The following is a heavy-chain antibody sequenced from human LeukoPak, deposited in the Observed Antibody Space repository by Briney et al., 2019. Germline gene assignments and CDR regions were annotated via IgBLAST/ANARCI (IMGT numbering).Heavy chain of an antibody. CDR2: INPNSGGT. Sequence: ASVKVSCKASGYTFTGYYMHWLRQAPGQGLEWMGWINPNSGGTNYAQKFQDRVTLTRDTSISTAYMELSSLRSDDTAVYYCARDSGYNWNYDFNYWGQGTLVTVSS. D-gene: IGHD1-7*01. CDR1: GYTFTGYY. V-gene: IGHV1-2*02. CDR3: ARDSGYNWNYDFNY. J-gene: IGHJ4*02.